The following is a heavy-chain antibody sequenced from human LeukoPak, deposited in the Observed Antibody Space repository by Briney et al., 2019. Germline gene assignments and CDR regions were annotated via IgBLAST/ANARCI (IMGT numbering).Heavy chain of an antibody. CDR2: IYYSGST. CDR1: GGSISSYY. D-gene: IGHD3-22*01. CDR3: ARDALHYYDSRGYYLDY. Sequence: SETLSLTCTVSGGSISSYYWSWIRQPPGKGLKWIGYIYYSGSTNYNPSLKSRVTISVDTSKNQFSLKLSSVTAADTAVYYCARDALHYYDSRGYYLDYWGQGTLVTVSS. J-gene: IGHJ4*02. V-gene: IGHV4-59*01.